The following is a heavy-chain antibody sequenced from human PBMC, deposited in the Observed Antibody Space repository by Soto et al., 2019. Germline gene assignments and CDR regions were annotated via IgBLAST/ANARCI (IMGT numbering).Heavy chain of an antibody. CDR3: ASRTYAMDV. Sequence: QVQLQESGPGLVKPSGTLSLTCAVSGGSISSSNWWSWVRQPPGKGLEWLGEIFRNGNTYSNPSLTGRVTMSVGKSKNQFSLNLNSVTAADTAVYYCASRTYAMDVWGQGTTVTVSS. CDR1: GGSISSSNW. CDR2: IFRNGNT. V-gene: IGHV4-4*02. J-gene: IGHJ6*02.